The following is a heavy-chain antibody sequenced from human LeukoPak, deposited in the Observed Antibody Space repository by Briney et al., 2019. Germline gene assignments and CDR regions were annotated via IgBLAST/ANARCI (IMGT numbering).Heavy chain of an antibody. CDR3: ARDHVTSGNYVDY. V-gene: IGHV4-39*07. CDR2: IYYSGST. Sequence: SETLSLTCTVSGGSISSSSYYWGWIRQPPGKGLEWIGSIYYSGSTYYNPSLKSRVTISVDTSKNQFSLKLSSVTAADTAVYYCARDHVTSGNYVDYWGQGTLVTVSS. J-gene: IGHJ4*02. CDR1: GGSISSSSYY. D-gene: IGHD3-10*01.